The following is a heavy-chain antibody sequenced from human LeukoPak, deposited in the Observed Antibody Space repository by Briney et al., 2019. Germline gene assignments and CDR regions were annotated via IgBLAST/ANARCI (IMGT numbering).Heavy chain of an antibody. CDR1: GYTFTSYD. D-gene: IGHD3-22*01. CDR2: MNPNSGNT. CDR3: ARDYYDSSGYDDAFDI. V-gene: IGHV1-8*01. J-gene: IGHJ3*02. Sequence: ASVKVSCKASGYTFTSYDINWVRQATGQGLEWMGWMNPNSGNTGYAQKFQGRVTMTRNTSISTAHMELSSLRSEDTAVYYCARDYYDSSGYDDAFDIWGQGTMVTVSS.